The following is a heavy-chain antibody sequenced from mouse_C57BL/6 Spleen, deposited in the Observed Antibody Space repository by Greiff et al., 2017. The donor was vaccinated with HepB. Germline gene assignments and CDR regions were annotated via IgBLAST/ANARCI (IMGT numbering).Heavy chain of an antibody. V-gene: IGHV1-50*01. Sequence: QVQLQQPGAELVKPGASVKMSCKASGYTFTSYWMQWVKQRPGKGLEWIGEIDPSDSYTNYNQKFKGKATLTVDTSSSTAYMQLSSLTSEDSAVYYCASREANCDYFDYWGQGTTLTVSS. CDR2: IDPSDSYT. D-gene: IGHD4-1*01. CDR1: GYTFTSYW. CDR3: ASREANCDYFDY. J-gene: IGHJ2*01.